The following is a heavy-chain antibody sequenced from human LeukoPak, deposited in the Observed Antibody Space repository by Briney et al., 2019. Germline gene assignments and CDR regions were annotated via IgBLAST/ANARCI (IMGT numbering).Heavy chain of an antibody. V-gene: IGHV4-38-2*02. Sequence: SETLSLTCTVSGYSMSSGYYWGRLRQPPGKGLEWIGSIYHSGSTYYNPSLKSRVTISVDTSKKQFSLKLSSVTAADTAVYYCARTRPPSDSTHFDYWGQGTLVTVSS. CDR3: ARTRPPSDSTHFDY. J-gene: IGHJ4*02. CDR2: IYHSGST. CDR1: GYSMSSGYY. D-gene: IGHD6-6*01.